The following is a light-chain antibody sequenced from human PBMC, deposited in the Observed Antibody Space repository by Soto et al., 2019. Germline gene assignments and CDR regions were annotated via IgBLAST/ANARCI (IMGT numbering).Light chain of an antibody. Sequence: DIQMTQSPSSLSASVGDRVTITCRASQTISTYLNWYQQKPGKAPRLLIYDASSLLSGVPSRFSGSGSGTDFTLTIDSLQPEDFSTYYCQKSDSTPYTFGQGTTVDI. CDR3: QKSDSTPYT. CDR2: DAS. J-gene: IGKJ2*01. V-gene: IGKV1-39*01. CDR1: QTISTY.